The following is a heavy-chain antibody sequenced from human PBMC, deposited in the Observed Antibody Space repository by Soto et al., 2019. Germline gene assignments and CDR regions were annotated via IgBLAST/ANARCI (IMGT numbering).Heavy chain of an antibody. CDR1: GFSLSTSGMR. J-gene: IGHJ4*02. CDR3: ARSGSSGWRYYFDY. V-gene: IGHV2-70*04. D-gene: IGHD6-19*01. Sequence: SGPTLVNPTQTFTLTCTFSGFSLSTSGMRVSWIRQPPGKALEWLARIDWDDDIFYSTSLKTRLTISKDTSKNQVVLTMTNMDPVDTATYYCARSGSSGWRYYFDYWGQGTLVTVSS. CDR2: IDWDDDI.